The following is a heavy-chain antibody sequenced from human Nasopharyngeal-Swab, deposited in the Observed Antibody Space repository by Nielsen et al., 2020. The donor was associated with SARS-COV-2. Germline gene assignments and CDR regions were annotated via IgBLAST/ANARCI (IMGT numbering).Heavy chain of an antibody. J-gene: IGHJ5*02. CDR2: INPNSGGT. D-gene: IGHD1-1*01. V-gene: IGHV1-2*06. CDR1: GYTFTSYA. Sequence: ASVKVSCKASGYTFTSYAMHWVRQAPGQGLEWMGRINPNSGGTNYAQKFQGRVTMTRDTSISTAYMELSRLRSDDTAVYYCARGSERWFDPWGQGTLVTVSS. CDR3: ARGSERWFDP.